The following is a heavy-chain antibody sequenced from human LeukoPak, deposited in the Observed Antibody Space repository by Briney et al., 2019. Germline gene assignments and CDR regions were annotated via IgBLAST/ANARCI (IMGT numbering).Heavy chain of an antibody. Sequence: PGRSLRLSCAPSGFTLSGYAMSWVRQAPGKGLEWVSVISGSGGSTFYADSVKGRFTISRDNSKNTLYLQMNSLRAEDTAVYYCARDIYSKYLDYWGQGNLVTVSS. D-gene: IGHD4-11*01. CDR1: GFTLSGYA. J-gene: IGHJ4*02. CDR2: ISGSGGST. CDR3: ARDIYSKYLDY. V-gene: IGHV3-23*01.